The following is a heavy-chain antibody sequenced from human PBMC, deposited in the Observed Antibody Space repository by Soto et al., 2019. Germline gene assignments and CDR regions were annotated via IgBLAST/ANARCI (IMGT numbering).Heavy chain of an antibody. CDR3: AANSLGGGSQGDV. J-gene: IGHJ6*02. CDR2: IVPIFGTT. CDR1: GDTFSSYS. D-gene: IGHD3-10*01. V-gene: IGHV1-69*13. Sequence: ASVKVSCKASGDTFSSYSISWVRQAPGQGLEWMGGIVPIFGTTVYAPRLQGRVTITADGPTSTSYMELSGLRFEDTAIYYCAANSLGGGSQGDVWGQGTTVTVSS.